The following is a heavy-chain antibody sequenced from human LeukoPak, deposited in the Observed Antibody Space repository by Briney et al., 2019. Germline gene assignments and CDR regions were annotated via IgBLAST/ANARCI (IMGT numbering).Heavy chain of an antibody. J-gene: IGHJ4*02. CDR3: ARDASLYCSGDSCYWAFDH. Sequence: PGGSLRLSCAASGFTFSSYSMNWVRQAPGKGLEWVANIKQDESKRYFVDSVRGRFTISRDNAKNSLYLQMNSLRAEDTAVYYCARDASLYCSGDSCYWAFDHWGQGTLVTVSS. CDR2: IKQDESKR. D-gene: IGHD2-15*01. V-gene: IGHV3-7*01. CDR1: GFTFSSYS.